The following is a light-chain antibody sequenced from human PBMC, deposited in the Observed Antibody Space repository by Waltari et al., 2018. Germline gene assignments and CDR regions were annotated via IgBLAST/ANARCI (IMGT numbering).Light chain of an antibody. CDR1: SSYVGGYAY. CDR2: DVN. J-gene: IGLJ2*01. V-gene: IGLV2-14*03. CDR3: ISYTSTTTYVV. Sequence: QSALTQPASVSASPGQSITISCPGTSSYVGGYAYVSWYQQHPGKAPQLMVYDVNKRPSGVSHRFSASKSGNTASLTIFGLQAEDEADYYCISYTSTTTYVVVGGGTKLTVL.